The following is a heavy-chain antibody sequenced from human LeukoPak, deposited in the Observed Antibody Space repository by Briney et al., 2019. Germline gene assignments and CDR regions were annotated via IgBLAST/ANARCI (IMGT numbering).Heavy chain of an antibody. J-gene: IGHJ4*02. CDR1: GGSISSGGYY. CDR2: IYYSGST. CDR3: ARSGNPFGYSYGFIDY. D-gene: IGHD5-18*01. V-gene: IGHV4-61*08. Sequence: SETLSLTCAVSGGSISSGGYYWSWIRQPPGKGLEWIGYIYYSGSTNYNPSLKSRVTISVDTSKNQFSLKLSSVTAADTAVYYCARSGNPFGYSYGFIDYWGQGTLVTVSS.